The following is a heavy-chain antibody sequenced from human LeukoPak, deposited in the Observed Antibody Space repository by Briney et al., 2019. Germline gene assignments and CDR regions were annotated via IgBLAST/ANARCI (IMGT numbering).Heavy chain of an antibody. CDR1: GYSFILYG. CDR3: ARGLTYYYDSSGYLDY. J-gene: IGHJ4*02. D-gene: IGHD3-22*01. CDR2: ISAYNGNT. V-gene: IGHV1-18*01. Sequence: ASVRVSCKTSGYSFILYGISWVRQAPGQGLEWMGWISAYNGNTNYAQKLQGRVTMTTDTSTSTAYMELRSLRSDDTAVYYCARGLTYYYDSSGYLDYWGQGTLVTVSS.